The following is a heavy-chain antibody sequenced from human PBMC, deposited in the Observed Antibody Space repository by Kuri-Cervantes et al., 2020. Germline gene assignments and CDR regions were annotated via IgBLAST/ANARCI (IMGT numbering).Heavy chain of an antibody. D-gene: IGHD3-22*01. Sequence: GSLRLSCAVYGGSFSGYYWCWIRQPPGKGLEWIGEINHSGSTNYNPSLKSRVTISVDTSKNQFSLKLSSVTAADTAVYYCARNTDSSGYYGLSYWGQGTLVTVSS. V-gene: IGHV4-34*01. CDR1: GGSFSGYY. CDR3: ARNTDSSGYYGLSY. CDR2: INHSGST. J-gene: IGHJ4*02.